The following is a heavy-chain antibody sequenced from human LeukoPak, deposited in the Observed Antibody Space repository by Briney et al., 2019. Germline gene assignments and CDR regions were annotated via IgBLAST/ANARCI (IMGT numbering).Heavy chain of an antibody. CDR3: ARDTSRHGAGPDAFDI. CDR2: ISYDGSNK. D-gene: IGHD3-10*01. V-gene: IGHV3-30-3*01. Sequence: GGSLRLSCAASGFTFSSYAMHWVRQAPGKGLEWVAVISYDGSNKYYADSVKGRFTISRDNPKNTLYLQMNCLRAEDTAVYYYARDTSRHGAGPDAFDIWGQGTMVTVSS. CDR1: GFTFSSYA. J-gene: IGHJ3*02.